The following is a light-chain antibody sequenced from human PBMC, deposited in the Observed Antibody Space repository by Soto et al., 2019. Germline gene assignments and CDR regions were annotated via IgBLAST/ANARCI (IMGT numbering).Light chain of an antibody. CDR2: KTS. V-gene: IGKV1-5*03. CDR1: QSISNW. Sequence: DIQMTQSPSTLAASGGDRVTSSCRASQSISNWLAWYQQKPGKAPKILIYKTSSLESGVPSRFSGSGSGTEFTLTISSLQPDDFATYYCQQYNGYRWTFGQGAKVDI. J-gene: IGKJ1*01. CDR3: QQYNGYRWT.